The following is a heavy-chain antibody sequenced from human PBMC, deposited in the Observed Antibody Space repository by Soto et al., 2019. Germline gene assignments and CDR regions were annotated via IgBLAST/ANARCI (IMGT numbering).Heavy chain of an antibody. CDR1: GFTFSSYW. Sequence: EVQLVESGGGLVQPGGSLRLSCAASGFTFSSYWMHWVRQAPGKGLVWVSRINSDGSSTSYADSVKGRFTISRDNAKKTMYLQMNSLRAEDTAVYDCAREDLLYAGYFPFDYWGQGTLVTVSS. CDR2: INSDGSST. V-gene: IGHV3-74*01. D-gene: IGHD3-9*01. CDR3: AREDLLYAGYFPFDY. J-gene: IGHJ4*02.